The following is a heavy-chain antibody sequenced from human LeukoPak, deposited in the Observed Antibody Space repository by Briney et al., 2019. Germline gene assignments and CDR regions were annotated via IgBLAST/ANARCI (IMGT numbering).Heavy chain of an antibody. CDR2: INPNSGGT. Sequence: ASVKVSCKASGYTFTGYYMHWVRQAPGQGLEWMGWINPNSGGTNYAQKFQGRVTMTRDTSISTAYMELSRLRSDDTAVYYCARSRGGYPNDAFDIWGQGTIVTVSS. J-gene: IGHJ3*02. V-gene: IGHV1-2*02. D-gene: IGHD1-26*01. CDR3: ARSRGGYPNDAFDI. CDR1: GYTFTGYY.